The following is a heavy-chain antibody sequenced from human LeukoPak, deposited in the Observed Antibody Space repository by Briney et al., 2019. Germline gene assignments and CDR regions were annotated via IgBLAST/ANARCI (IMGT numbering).Heavy chain of an antibody. CDR1: GFPFSDYS. D-gene: IGHD3-3*01. CDR3: ARDRDFGVGNWFDP. CDR2: ISRSGSYI. Sequence: GGSLRLSCAASGFPFSDYSLNWVRQAPGKGLEWVSSISRSGSYIYYADSVKGRFTISRGDAKKSLYLQMNGLRAEDTAVYYCARDRDFGVGNWFDPWGQGTLVTVSS. J-gene: IGHJ5*02. V-gene: IGHV3-21*01.